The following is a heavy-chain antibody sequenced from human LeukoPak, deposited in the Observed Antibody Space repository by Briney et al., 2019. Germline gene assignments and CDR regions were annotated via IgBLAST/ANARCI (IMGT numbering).Heavy chain of an antibody. Sequence: GGSLRLSCAASGFTFRSYWMHWVRQAPGKGLVWVSRINRDGSSTSYADSVKGRFTISRDNSKNTLYLQMNSLRAEDTAVYYCAREPSYYFDYWGQGTLVTVSS. J-gene: IGHJ4*02. CDR3: AREPSYYFDY. V-gene: IGHV3-74*01. CDR1: GFTFRSYW. CDR2: INRDGSST.